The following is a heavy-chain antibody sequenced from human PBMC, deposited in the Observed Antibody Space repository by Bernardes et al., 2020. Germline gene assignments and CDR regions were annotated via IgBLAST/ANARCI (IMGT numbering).Heavy chain of an antibody. J-gene: IGHJ4*02. V-gene: IGHV4-39*02. D-gene: IGHD3-9*01. CDR2: IHYRGST. CDR3: ARATYTRYFDI. Sequence: ETLSLTCTVSGGSISNSNYFWVWIRQPPGKGLEWIGSIHYRGSTYFTPSLKSRASISVDTSENQFSLHLTSESAADSAVYYCARATYTRYFDIWGQGILVTVSS. CDR1: GGSISNSNYF.